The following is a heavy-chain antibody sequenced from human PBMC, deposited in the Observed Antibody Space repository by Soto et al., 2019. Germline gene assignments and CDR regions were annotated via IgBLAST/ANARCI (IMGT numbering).Heavy chain of an antibody. Sequence: PGGSLRLSCAASGFTFSSYAMSWVRQAPGKGLEWVSAISGSGGSTYYADSVKGRFTISRDNSKNTLYLQMNSLRAEDTAVYYCAKGPYCSSNSCYSVDAFDIWGQGTLVTVSS. J-gene: IGHJ3*02. V-gene: IGHV3-23*01. CDR2: ISGSGGST. CDR1: GFTFSSYA. CDR3: AKGPYCSSNSCYSVDAFDI. D-gene: IGHD2-2*02.